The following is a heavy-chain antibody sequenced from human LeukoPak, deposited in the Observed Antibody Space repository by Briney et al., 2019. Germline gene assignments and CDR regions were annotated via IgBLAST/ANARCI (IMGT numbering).Heavy chain of an antibody. CDR2: IWYDGSNK. Sequence: AGRFLRLSCAASGFTFSSYGMHWVRQAPGKGLEWVAVIWYDGSNKYYADSVKGRFTISRDNSKNTLYLQMNSLRAEDTAVYYCARSGDRYYYDSSGAWGQGTLVTVSS. V-gene: IGHV3-33*01. CDR1: GFTFSSYG. J-gene: IGHJ5*02. CDR3: ARSGDRYYYDSSGA. D-gene: IGHD3-22*01.